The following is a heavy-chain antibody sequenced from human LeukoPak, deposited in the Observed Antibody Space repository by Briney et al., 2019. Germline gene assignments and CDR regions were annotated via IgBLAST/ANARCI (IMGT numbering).Heavy chain of an antibody. CDR1: GFTFSSYS. CDR3: ASRYY. CDR2: IYSGGST. Sequence: GGSLRLSCAASGFTFSSYSMNWVRRAPGKGLEWVSVIYSGGSTYYADSVKGRFTISRHNSKNTLYLQMNSLRAEDTAVYYCASRYYWGQGTLVTVSS. J-gene: IGHJ4*02. V-gene: IGHV3-53*04.